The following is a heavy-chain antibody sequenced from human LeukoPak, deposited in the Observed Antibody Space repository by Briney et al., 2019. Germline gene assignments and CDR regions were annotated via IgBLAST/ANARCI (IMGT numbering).Heavy chain of an antibody. V-gene: IGHV3-23*01. CDR2: ISGSGGST. CDR1: GFTFSSYA. CDR3: VRDWGYDSSGYWQKYFDS. J-gene: IGHJ4*02. Sequence: GGSLRLSCAASGFTFSSYAMSWVRQAPGKGLEWVSAISGSGGSTNYADSVKGRFTISRDNAKNTLHLQMNSLRAEDTAVYYCVRDWGYDSSGYWQKYFDSWGQGTLVTVSS. D-gene: IGHD3-22*01.